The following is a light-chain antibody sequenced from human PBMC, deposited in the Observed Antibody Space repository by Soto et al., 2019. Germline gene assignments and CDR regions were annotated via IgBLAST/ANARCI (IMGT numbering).Light chain of an antibody. Sequence: ESVLTKSQATLSLSPGGRATLSCRASQNINRYLAWYHQKPGQPPRLLIYDASTRATGIPARFSGSGSGTDFTLTISSLEPEDFAVYYCQHPRNRPITSAQGTRLEIK. CDR2: DAS. V-gene: IGKV3-11*01. CDR1: QNINRY. J-gene: IGKJ5*01. CDR3: QHPRNRPIT.